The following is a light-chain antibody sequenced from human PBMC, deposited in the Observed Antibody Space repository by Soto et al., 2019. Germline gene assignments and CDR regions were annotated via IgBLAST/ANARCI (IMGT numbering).Light chain of an antibody. CDR2: KAS. CDR3: QQHANYPIT. CDR1: RNIGSW. J-gene: IGKJ4*01. Sequence: DIQMTQCPSTLSASIGDRVTITCQASRNIGSWLAWYQQKAGKAPNLLIYKASTLETGVPSRFSGSASGTEFTHTISSLQPDDFATYYCQQHANYPITFGGGTKVEI. V-gene: IGKV1-5*03.